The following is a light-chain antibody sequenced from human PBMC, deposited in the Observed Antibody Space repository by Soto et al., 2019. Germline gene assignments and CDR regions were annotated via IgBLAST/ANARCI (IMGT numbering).Light chain of an antibody. V-gene: IGKV3-20*01. Sequence: ETVLTQSPGSLSLSPGETATLSCRASQSVSSTYLAWYQQKPGQAPRVLIYGASSRATGIPDRFSGSGSGTDFTPNISRVEPEDFAVDYCHQCGKSWWTFSQRTKVEI. CDR1: QSVSSTY. J-gene: IGKJ1*01. CDR3: HQCGKSWWT. CDR2: GAS.